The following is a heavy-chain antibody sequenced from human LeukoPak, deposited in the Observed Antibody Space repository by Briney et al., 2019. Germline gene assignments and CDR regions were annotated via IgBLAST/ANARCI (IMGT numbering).Heavy chain of an antibody. CDR1: GGSISSYY. V-gene: IGHV4-4*07. Sequence: PSETLSLTCTVSGGSISSYYWSWIRQPAGKGLEWIGRIYTSGSTNYNPSLKSRVTMSVDTSKNQFSLKLSSVTAADTAVYYCARSGDYCSSTSCYLWYYMDVWGKGTTVTVSS. D-gene: IGHD2-2*01. CDR3: ARSGDYCSSTSCYLWYYMDV. J-gene: IGHJ6*03. CDR2: IYTSGST.